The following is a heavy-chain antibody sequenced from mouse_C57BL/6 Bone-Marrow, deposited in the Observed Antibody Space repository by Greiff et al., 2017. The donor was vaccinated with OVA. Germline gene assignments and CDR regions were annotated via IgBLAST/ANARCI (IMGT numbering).Heavy chain of an antibody. CDR1: GYSFTGYY. CDR3: ARSAYYGNSPWFAY. J-gene: IGHJ3*01. CDR2: INPSTGGT. Sequence: EVQLVESGPELVKPGASVKISCKASGYSFTGYYMNWVKQSPEKSLEWIGEINPSTGGTTYNQKFKAKATLTVDKSSSTAYMQLKSLTSEDSAVYYCARSAYYGNSPWFAYWGQGTLVTVSA. D-gene: IGHD2-1*01. V-gene: IGHV1-42*01.